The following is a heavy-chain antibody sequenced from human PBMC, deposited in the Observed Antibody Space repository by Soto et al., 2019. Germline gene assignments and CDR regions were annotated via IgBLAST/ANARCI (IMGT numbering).Heavy chain of an antibody. J-gene: IGHJ2*01. V-gene: IGHV3-23*01. CDR2: ISATGGNI. CDR3: AKVAGGLGYFDL. D-gene: IGHD3-16*01. CDR1: GFTFSDYA. Sequence: GGSLRLSCVASGFTFSDYAMTWVRQAPGKGLEWVATISATGGNIEYTDSLKGRFTISRDNSKNTLYLQLNGLTSDDTAVHYCAKVAGGLGYFDLWGRGALVTVSS.